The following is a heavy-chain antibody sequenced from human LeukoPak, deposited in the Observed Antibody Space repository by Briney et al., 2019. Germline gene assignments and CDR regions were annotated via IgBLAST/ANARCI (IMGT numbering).Heavy chain of an antibody. CDR1: GYTFTGYY. Sequence: ASVKVSCKASGYTFTGYYMHWVRQAPGQGLEWMGWINPNSGGTNYAQKFQGRVTMTRDTSISTAYMELSRLRSDDTAVYYCASFDIVVVVAATGLTDWFDPWGQGTLVTVSS. CDR2: INPNSGGT. CDR3: ASFDIVVVVAATGLTDWFDP. D-gene: IGHD2-15*01. J-gene: IGHJ5*02. V-gene: IGHV1-2*02.